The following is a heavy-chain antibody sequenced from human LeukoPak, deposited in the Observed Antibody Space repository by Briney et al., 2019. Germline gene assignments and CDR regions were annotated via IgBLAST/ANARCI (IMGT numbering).Heavy chain of an antibody. CDR3: ARAPFQVGGPPKYYFDY. J-gene: IGHJ4*02. V-gene: IGHV4-59*01. Sequence: SETLSLTCTVSGGSISNYCWSWMRQPPGKGLEWIGYIFYNGNTNYNPSLKSRITISIDTSKKHFSLKLSSVTAADTAVYYCARAPFQVGGPPKYYFDYWGQGTLVSASS. CDR2: IFYNGNT. CDR1: GGSISNYC. D-gene: IGHD1-26*01.